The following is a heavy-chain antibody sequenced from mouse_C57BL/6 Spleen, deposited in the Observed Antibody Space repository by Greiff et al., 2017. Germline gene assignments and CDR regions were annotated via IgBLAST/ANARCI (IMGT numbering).Heavy chain of an antibody. CDR2: IDPEDGDT. V-gene: IGHV14-2*01. CDR3: ARWNYYGSSPCFGY. D-gene: IGHD1-1*01. Sequence: VQLQQSGAELVKPGASVKLSCTASGFNIKDYYMHWVKQRTEQGLEWIGRIDPEDGDTKYAPKFQGKATITADTSSNTAYLQLSSLTSEDTAVXYCARWNYYGSSPCFGYWGQGTTLTVSS. J-gene: IGHJ2*01. CDR1: GFNIKDYY.